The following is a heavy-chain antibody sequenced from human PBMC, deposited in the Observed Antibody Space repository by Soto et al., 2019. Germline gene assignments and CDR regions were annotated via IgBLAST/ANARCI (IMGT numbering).Heavy chain of an antibody. CDR1: GGSFSGYY. J-gene: IGHJ5*02. Sequence: QVQLQQWGAGLLKPSETLSLTCAVYGGSFSGYYWSWIRQPPGKWLEWIGEINHSGSTNYNPSLTGRVTISVDTSKHPFTLKLSSVTAAGTAVYYCARRINYYGSGSYYNKPPNFFDPWGQVTLVTVSS. CDR2: INHSGST. D-gene: IGHD3-10*01. V-gene: IGHV4-34*01. CDR3: ARRINYYGSGSYYNKPPNFFDP.